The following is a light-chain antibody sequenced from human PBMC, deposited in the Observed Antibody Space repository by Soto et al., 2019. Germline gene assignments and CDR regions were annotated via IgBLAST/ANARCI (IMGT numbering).Light chain of an antibody. Sequence: NFMLTQPHSVSESPGKTVTISCTRSSGSIASNYVQWYQQRPGSAPTTVIYEDNQRPSGVPDRFSGSIDSSSNSASLTISGLKTEDEADNFCQSYDTSNQGVFGGGTQLTVL. CDR2: EDN. J-gene: IGLJ2*01. V-gene: IGLV6-57*04. CDR1: SGSIASNY. CDR3: QSYDTSNQGV.